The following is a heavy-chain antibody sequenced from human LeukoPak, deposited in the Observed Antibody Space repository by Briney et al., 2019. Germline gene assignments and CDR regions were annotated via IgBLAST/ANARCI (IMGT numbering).Heavy chain of an antibody. CDR2: INHSGST. V-gene: IGHV4-34*01. Sequence: KSSETLSLTCAVYGGSFSGYYWSWIRQPPGKGLEWIGEINHSGSTNYNPSLKSQVTISVDTSKNQFSLKLSSVTAADTAVYYCARASDDFLDYWGQGTLVTVSS. J-gene: IGHJ4*02. CDR1: GGSFSGYY. CDR3: ARASDDFLDY. D-gene: IGHD2-21*02.